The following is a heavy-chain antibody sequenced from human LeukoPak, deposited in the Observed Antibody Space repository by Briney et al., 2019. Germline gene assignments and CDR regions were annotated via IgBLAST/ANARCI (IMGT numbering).Heavy chain of an antibody. CDR3: ARGYVLYYYYGMDV. Sequence: SVKVSCKASGGTFSSCAISGVRQAPGQGLEWMGRIIPILGIANYAQKFQGRVTITADKSTSTAYMELSSLRSEDTAVYYCARGYVLYYYYGMDVWGQGTTVTVSS. V-gene: IGHV1-69*04. CDR2: IIPILGIA. D-gene: IGHD5-12*01. CDR1: GGTFSSCA. J-gene: IGHJ6*02.